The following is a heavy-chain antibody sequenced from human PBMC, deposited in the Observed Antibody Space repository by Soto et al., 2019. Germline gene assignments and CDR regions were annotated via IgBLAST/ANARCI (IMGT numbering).Heavy chain of an antibody. CDR1: GFTFTSSA. Sequence: SVKVSCKASGFTFTSSAVQWVRQARGQRLERIGWIVVGSGNTNYAQKFQERVTITRDMSTSTAYMELSSLRSEDTAVYYCAAASPLRSSALHDAFDIWGQGTMVTVSS. J-gene: IGHJ3*02. V-gene: IGHV1-58*01. CDR2: IVVGSGNT. CDR3: AAASPLRSSALHDAFDI. D-gene: IGHD3-3*01.